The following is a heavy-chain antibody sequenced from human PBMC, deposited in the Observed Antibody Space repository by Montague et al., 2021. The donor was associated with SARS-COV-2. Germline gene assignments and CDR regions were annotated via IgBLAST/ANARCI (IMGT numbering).Heavy chain of an antibody. J-gene: IGHJ4*02. CDR1: GFSLSTSGMC. D-gene: IGHD4-23*01. Sequence: PELVTPTQTLTLTCTFSGFSLSTSGMCVGWIRQPPGKALEWLARIDWDDDKYYSTSLKTRLTISKDTSKNQVVLTMTNMDPVDTATYYCARELGTVVTLDYWGQGTLVTVSS. CDR3: ARELGTVVTLDY. V-gene: IGHV2-70*11. CDR2: IDWDDDK.